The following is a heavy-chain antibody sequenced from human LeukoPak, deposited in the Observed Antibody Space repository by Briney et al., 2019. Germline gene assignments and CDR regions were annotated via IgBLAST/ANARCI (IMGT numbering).Heavy chain of an antibody. J-gene: IGHJ4*02. CDR3: ATPTAGTWHFDY. CDR2: IKQDASER. CDR1: GFTFSSYW. D-gene: IGHD1-1*01. Sequence: GGSLRLSCAASGFTFSSYWMTGVRPAPGKGLEWVANIKQDASERYYVDSVKGRFTISRDNAKNSLYLQMNSLRAEDTAVYYCATPTAGTWHFDYWGQGTLVTVSS. V-gene: IGHV3-7*01.